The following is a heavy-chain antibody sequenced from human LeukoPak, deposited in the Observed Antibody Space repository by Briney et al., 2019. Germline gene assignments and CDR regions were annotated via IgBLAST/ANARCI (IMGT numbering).Heavy chain of an antibody. CDR3: TTNAGSYGIDV. CDR1: GFTFTNVW. V-gene: IGHV3-15*01. Sequence: PGGSLRLSCAASGFTFTNVWMSWVRQAPGKGLEWVARIKSKTDGETTDYAAPVKDRFIVSRDDSKDTLYLQMSSLKAEDTAVYYCTTNAGSYGIDVWGQGTMVTVSS. J-gene: IGHJ3*01. CDR2: IKSKTDGETT. D-gene: IGHD2-15*01.